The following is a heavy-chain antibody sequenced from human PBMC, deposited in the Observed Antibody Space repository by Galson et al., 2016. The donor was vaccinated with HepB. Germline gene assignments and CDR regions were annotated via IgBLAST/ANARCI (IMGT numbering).Heavy chain of an antibody. V-gene: IGHV4-31*03. J-gene: IGHJ4*02. D-gene: IGHD2-21*02. CDR3: PRVWAYCGSDCFRRGSVDF. Sequence: TLSLTCPVSGGSIGSGAYYWTWIRQPPGKALEWIGYIYYSGSTYYNPSLKSRLTILIDTSKNQFSLKLSSVTAADTAVYYGPRVWAYCGSDCFRRGSVDFWGQGTLVTVSS. CDR1: GGSIGSGAYY. CDR2: IYYSGST.